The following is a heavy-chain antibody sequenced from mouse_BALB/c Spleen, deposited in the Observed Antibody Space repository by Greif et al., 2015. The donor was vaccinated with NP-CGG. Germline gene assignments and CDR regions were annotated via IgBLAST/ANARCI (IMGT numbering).Heavy chain of an antibody. V-gene: IGHV1-67*01. D-gene: IGHD2-14*01. CDR1: GYTFTDYA. Sequence: QVQLQQSGPELVRPGVSVKISCKGSGYTFTDYAMHWVKQSHAKSLEWIGIISTYYNNTNYNQKFKGKATMTVDKSSSXAYMELARLTSEDSAIYYCASKGRYDTMDYWGQGTSVTVSS. CDR2: ISTYYNNT. CDR3: ASKGRYDTMDY. J-gene: IGHJ4*01.